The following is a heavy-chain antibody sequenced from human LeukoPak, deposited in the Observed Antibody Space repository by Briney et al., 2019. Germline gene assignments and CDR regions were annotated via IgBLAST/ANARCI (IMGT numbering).Heavy chain of an antibody. D-gene: IGHD6-6*01. J-gene: IGHJ3*02. Sequence: ASVKVSCKVSGYTLTELSMYWVRQAPGKGLEWMGGFDPEDGETIYAQKFQGRVTMTEDTSTDTAYMELSSLRSEDTAVYYCATDLEYSSSSGAFDIWGQGTMVTVSS. CDR3: ATDLEYSSSSGAFDI. CDR1: GYTLTELS. V-gene: IGHV1-24*01. CDR2: FDPEDGET.